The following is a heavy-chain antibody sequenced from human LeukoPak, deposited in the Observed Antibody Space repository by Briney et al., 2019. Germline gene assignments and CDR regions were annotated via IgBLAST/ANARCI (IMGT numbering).Heavy chain of an antibody. Sequence: XXXXSGFTXSSYSMNWVRQAPGQGLEWVSSIGVTNNYIYYAHSLKGRFTISRDNAKNSLYMQMNSLRAEDTAVYYXXXXXXXXXXXXXGXXYWGQGTLVTVSS. CDR1: GFTXSSYS. J-gene: IGHJ4*02. V-gene: IGHV3-21*01. CDR2: IGVTNNYI. CDR3: XXXXXXXXXXXXGXXY.